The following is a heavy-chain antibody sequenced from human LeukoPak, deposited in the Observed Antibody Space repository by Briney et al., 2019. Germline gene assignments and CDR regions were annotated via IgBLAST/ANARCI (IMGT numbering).Heavy chain of an antibody. D-gene: IGHD3-10*02. J-gene: IGHJ4*02. Sequence: PGGSLRLSCAASGFTFSSYGMHWVRQAPGKGLEWVAFIRYDGSNKYYADSVKGRFTISRDNSKNTLYLQMNSLRAEDTAVYYCAKDFLVYVRDVDSIDYWGQGTLVTVSS. CDR1: GFTFSSYG. V-gene: IGHV3-30*02. CDR2: IRYDGSNK. CDR3: AKDFLVYVRDVDSIDY.